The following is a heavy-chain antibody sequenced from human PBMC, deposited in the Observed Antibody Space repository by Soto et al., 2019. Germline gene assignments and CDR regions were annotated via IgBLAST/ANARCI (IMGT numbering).Heavy chain of an antibody. V-gene: IGHV4-59*01. D-gene: IGHD3-10*01. CDR3: ARVNGDGGLDY. CDR1: GGSISSYY. J-gene: IGHJ4*02. CDR2: IYYSGST. Sequence: SETLSLTCTVSGGSISSYYWSWIRQPPGKGLEWIGYIYYSGSTNYNPSLKSRVTISVDTSKNQFSLKLSSVTAADTAVYYCARVNGDGGLDYWGQGTLVTVSS.